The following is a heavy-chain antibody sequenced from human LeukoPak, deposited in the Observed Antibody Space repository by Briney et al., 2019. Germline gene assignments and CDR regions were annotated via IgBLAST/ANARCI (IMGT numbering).Heavy chain of an antibody. J-gene: IGHJ4*02. Sequence: PSETLSLTCTVSGGSISSSSYYWGWIRQPPGKGLEWIGSIYYSGSTYYNPSLKSRVTISVDTSKNQFSLKLSSVTAADTAVYYCARGGYSNWPLWFGELEYWGQGTLVTVSS. D-gene: IGHD3-10*01. CDR2: IYYSGST. V-gene: IGHV4-39*07. CDR1: GGSISSSSYY. CDR3: ARGGYSNWPLWFGELEY.